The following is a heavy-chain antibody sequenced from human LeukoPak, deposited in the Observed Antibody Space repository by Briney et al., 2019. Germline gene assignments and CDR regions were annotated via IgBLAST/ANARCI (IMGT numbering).Heavy chain of an antibody. V-gene: IGHV1-46*01. J-gene: IGHJ3*02. CDR1: GYSFTSYN. D-gene: IGHD5-24*01. Sequence: ASVKVSCKTSGYSFTSYNLHWVRQAPGQRIEWMGIIKPSGTDTNYAQKFQGRVTMTRDTSTSTVYMELSSLKSEDTAVYYCARVRDGYNDAYDIWGQGTMVTVSS. CDR3: ARVRDGYNDAYDI. CDR2: IKPSGTDT.